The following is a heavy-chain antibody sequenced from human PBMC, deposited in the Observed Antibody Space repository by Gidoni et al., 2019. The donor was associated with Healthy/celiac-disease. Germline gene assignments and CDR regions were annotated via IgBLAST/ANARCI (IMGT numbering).Heavy chain of an antibody. CDR1: GFTLGDEA. CDR2: IRSKAYGGTT. J-gene: IGHJ4*02. V-gene: IGHV3-49*05. D-gene: IGHD6-6*01. Sequence: EVQLVESGGGWVKPGRSLRLSCTASGFTLGDEAMRWFRQAPGKGLEWVGFIRSKAYGGTTEYAASVKGRFTISRDDSKSIAYLQMNSLKTEDTAVYYCTRADQRLSIAARPVTFDYWGQGTLVTVSS. CDR3: TRADQRLSIAARPVTFDY.